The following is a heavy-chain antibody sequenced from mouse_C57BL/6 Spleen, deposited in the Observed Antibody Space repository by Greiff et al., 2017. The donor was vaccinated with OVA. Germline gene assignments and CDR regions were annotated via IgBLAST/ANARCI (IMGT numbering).Heavy chain of an antibody. Sequence: EVMLVESGGGLVQPGGSLSLSCAASGFTFTDYYMSWVRQPPGKALSWLGFIRNKANGYTTEYSASVQGRFTISRDNTQSILYLQMNALRAEDSATYYCARYYYGSSYYFDYWGQGTTLTVSS. CDR3: ARYYYGSSYYFDY. V-gene: IGHV7-3*01. J-gene: IGHJ2*01. CDR2: IRNKANGYTT. D-gene: IGHD1-1*01. CDR1: GFTFTDYY.